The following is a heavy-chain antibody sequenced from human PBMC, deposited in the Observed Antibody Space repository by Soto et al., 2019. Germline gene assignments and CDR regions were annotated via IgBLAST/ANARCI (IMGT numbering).Heavy chain of an antibody. V-gene: IGHV4-31*03. CDR1: GGSISSGGYY. CDR3: VMPSYTQWLTFEN. D-gene: IGHD6-19*01. CDR2: IYYSGST. J-gene: IGHJ4*02. Sequence: SETLSLTCTVSGGSISSGGYYWSWIRQHPGKGLEWIGYIYYSGSTYYNPSLKSRVTISVDTSKNQFSLKLSSVTAADTAVYYCVMPSYTQWLTFENWGQGTLVTVSS.